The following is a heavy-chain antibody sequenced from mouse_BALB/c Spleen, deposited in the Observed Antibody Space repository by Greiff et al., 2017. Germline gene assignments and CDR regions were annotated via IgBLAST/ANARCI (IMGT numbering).Heavy chain of an antibody. Sequence: QVQLKESGAELMKPGASVKISCKATGYTFSSYWIEWVKQRPGHGLEWIGEILPGSGSTNYNEKFKGKATFTADTSSNTAYMQLSSLTSEDSAVYYCAREAPKDYAMDYWGQGTSVTVSS. V-gene: IGHV1-9*01. CDR1: GYTFSSYW. CDR3: AREAPKDYAMDY. CDR2: ILPGSGST. J-gene: IGHJ4*01.